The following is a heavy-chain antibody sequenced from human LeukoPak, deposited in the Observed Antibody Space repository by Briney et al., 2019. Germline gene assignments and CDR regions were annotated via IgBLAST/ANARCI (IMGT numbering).Heavy chain of an antibody. Sequence: PGGSLRLSCAASGFTFRNYGMHWVRQATGKGLEWVSFIWSDGNNRFYEDSVKGRFTISRDNSKNMLYLQMDTLRAEDTALYYCAKDPGASVSGFYMDVWGKGTTVIVSS. CDR3: AKDPGASVSGFYMDV. J-gene: IGHJ6*03. V-gene: IGHV3-30*02. D-gene: IGHD2-8*02. CDR1: GFTFRNYG. CDR2: IWSDGNNR.